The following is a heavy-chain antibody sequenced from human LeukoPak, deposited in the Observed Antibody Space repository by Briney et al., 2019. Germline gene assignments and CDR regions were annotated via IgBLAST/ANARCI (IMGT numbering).Heavy chain of an antibody. J-gene: IGHJ6*02. CDR3: ARDRYYDFWSGYSHYGMDV. CDR2: IYYSGGT. D-gene: IGHD3-3*01. V-gene: IGHV4-59*01. Sequence: SETLSLTCTVPGGSISSYYWSWIRQPPGKGLEWIGYIYYSGGTNYNPSLKSRVTISVDTSKNQFSLKLSSVTAADTAVYYCARDRYYDFWSGYSHYGMDVWGQGTTVTVSS. CDR1: GGSISSYY.